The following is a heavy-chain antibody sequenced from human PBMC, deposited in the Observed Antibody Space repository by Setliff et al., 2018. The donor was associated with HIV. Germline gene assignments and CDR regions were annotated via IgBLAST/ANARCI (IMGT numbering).Heavy chain of an antibody. V-gene: IGHV1-18*01. CDR2: ISAYNGGT. CDR1: GYTFSNYG. CDR3: ARNVPGILPRWVGFDP. D-gene: IGHD1-20*01. Sequence: ASVKVSCKASGYTFSNYGIIWVRQAPGQGLEWMGWISAYNGGTKYAQKVQGRVTMTTDISTNTAYMELKTLRSADTAVYYCARNVPGILPRWVGFDPWGQGTLVTVSS. J-gene: IGHJ5*02.